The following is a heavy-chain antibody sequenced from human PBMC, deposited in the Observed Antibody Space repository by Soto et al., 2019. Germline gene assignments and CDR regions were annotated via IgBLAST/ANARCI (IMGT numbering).Heavy chain of an antibody. V-gene: IGHV1-3*01. Sequence: QVQLVQSGAEVKKPGASVKVSCKASGYTFTTYAMHWVRQAPGQRLEWMGWINAGNGNTKYSQEFQRRFTITGDTSASTTDTELRSLRSEDTAVYCCARGGDYRYCMDVWGQGTTVTVSS. CDR2: INAGNGNT. J-gene: IGHJ6*02. CDR3: ARGGDYRYCMDV. CDR1: GYTFTTYA.